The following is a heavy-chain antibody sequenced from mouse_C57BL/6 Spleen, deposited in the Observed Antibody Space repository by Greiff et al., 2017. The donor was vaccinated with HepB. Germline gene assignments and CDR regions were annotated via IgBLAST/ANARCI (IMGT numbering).Heavy chain of an antibody. CDR3: AIHGYYVNYAMDD. CDR1: GYTFTSYW. D-gene: IGHD2-3*01. J-gene: IGHJ4*01. Sequence: QVQLQQPGAELVKPGASVKVSCKASGYTFTSYWMHWVKQRPGQGLEWIGRLHPSDSDTNYNQKFKGKATLTVDKSSSTAYMQLSSLTSEDSAVYDCAIHGYYVNYAMDDWGQGTSVTVAS. V-gene: IGHV1-74*01. CDR2: LHPSDSDT.